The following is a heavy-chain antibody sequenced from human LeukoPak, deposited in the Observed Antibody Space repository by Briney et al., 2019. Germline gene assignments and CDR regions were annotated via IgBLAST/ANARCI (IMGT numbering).Heavy chain of an antibody. CDR2: INSDGSST. CDR3: ARGPVALRWVWLDP. J-gene: IGHJ5*02. Sequence: GGSLGLSCAASGFTFSSYWMHWVRQAPGKGLVWVSRINSDGSSTSYADSVKGRFTISRDNAKNTLYLQMNSLRAEDTAVYYCARGPVALRWVWLDPWGQGTLVTVSS. D-gene: IGHD2-15*01. CDR1: GFTFSSYW. V-gene: IGHV3-74*01.